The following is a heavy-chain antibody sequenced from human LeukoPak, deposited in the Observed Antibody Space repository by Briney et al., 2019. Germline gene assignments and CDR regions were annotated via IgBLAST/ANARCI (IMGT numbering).Heavy chain of an antibody. D-gene: IGHD3-22*01. V-gene: IGHV4-59*01. CDR3: ARGGDSSGYYSA. CDR2: TYYSGST. CDR1: GGSISSYY. Sequence: SETLSLTCTVSGGSISSYYWSWIRQPPGKGLEWIGYTYYSGSTNYNPSLKSRVTISVDTSKNQFSLKLSSVTAADTAVYYCARGGDSSGYYSAWGQGTLVTVSS. J-gene: IGHJ5*02.